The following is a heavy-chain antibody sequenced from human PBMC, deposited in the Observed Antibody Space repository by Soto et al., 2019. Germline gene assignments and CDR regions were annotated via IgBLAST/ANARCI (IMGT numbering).Heavy chain of an antibody. CDR1: GVSVTGYY. CDR3: AREQYNWKL. D-gene: IGHD1-20*01. CDR2: VYHTGNT. V-gene: IGHV4-59*02. J-gene: IGHJ4*02. Sequence: SETLSLTCSVSGVSVTGYYCTCIRHSPGKGLEWIGYVYHTGNTYYNPSLKSRVTISLDTSKNQVSLRLRSVTAADTAVYYCAREQYNWKLWGQGTLVTVSS.